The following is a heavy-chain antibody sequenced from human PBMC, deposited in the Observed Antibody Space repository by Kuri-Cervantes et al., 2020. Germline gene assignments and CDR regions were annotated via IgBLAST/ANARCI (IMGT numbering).Heavy chain of an antibody. J-gene: IGHJ4*02. CDR3: AKANGGVTTLDY. Sequence: GESLKISCAASGFTFTNYAMHWVRQAPGKGLEWVAFIRFDGSDKYYADPVKGRFTISRDNSRNTLYLQMNSLRAEDTAAYYCAKANGGVTTLDYWGQGTLVTVSS. CDR2: IRFDGSDK. CDR1: GFTFTNYA. V-gene: IGHV3-30*02. D-gene: IGHD4-17*01.